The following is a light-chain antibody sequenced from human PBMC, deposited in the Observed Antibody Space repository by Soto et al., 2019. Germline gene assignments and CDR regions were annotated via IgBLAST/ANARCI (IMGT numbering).Light chain of an antibody. Sequence: EIVMTQSPLSLPVTPGEPASISCRSSQSLLHSDGYNCLDWYLQKPGQSPQLLMSLGSNRAPGVPDRFRGSGSGTDFTLTISRVEAEDVGVYYCMQALQTAPTFGQGTRGEI. CDR3: MQALQTAPT. CDR2: LGS. CDR1: QSLLHSDGYNC. J-gene: IGKJ1*01. V-gene: IGKV2-28*01.